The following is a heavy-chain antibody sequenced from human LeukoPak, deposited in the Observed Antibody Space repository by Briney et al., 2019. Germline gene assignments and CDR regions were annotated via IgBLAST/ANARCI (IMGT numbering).Heavy chain of an antibody. J-gene: IGHJ4*02. CDR2: ISSSGTTI. D-gene: IGHD1-1*01. CDR1: GVTFSSYE. CDR3: AGGPTTGNLDY. V-gene: IGHV3-48*03. Sequence: GGTLRLSCAASGVTFSSYEMNWVRQAPGKGLEWVSYISSSGTTIYHADPVKGRFTISRDNAKNSLYLQMNSLRAEDAGLYYCAGGPTTGNLDYWGQGSLVTVSS.